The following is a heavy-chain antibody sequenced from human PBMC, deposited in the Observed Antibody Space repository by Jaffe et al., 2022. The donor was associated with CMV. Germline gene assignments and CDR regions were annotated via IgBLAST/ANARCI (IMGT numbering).Heavy chain of an antibody. D-gene: IGHD2-15*01. V-gene: IGHV4-39*01. CDR1: GGSISSSSYY. Sequence: QLQLQESGPGLVKPSETLSLTCTVSGGSISSSSYYWGWIRQPPGKGLEWIGSIYYSGSTYYNPSLKSRVTISVDTSKNQFSLKLSSVTAADTAVYYCASTPMEWVVVVAATRVGIFDYWGQGTLVTVSS. J-gene: IGHJ4*02. CDR2: IYYSGST. CDR3: ASTPMEWVVVVAATRVGIFDY.